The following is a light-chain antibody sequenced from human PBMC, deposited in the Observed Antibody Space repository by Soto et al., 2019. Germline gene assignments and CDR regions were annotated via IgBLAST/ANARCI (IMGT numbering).Light chain of an antibody. J-gene: IGKJ1*01. CDR3: QQCGSSPPT. Sequence: EIVLTQSPGTLSLSPGERATLSCKASQSVSSSYLAGYQQKPGQAPRLLIYDASSRATGIPDRFSGSGSGTDFTLTISRLEPEDFAVYYCQQCGSSPPTFGQGTKVEIK. V-gene: IGKV3-20*01. CDR1: QSVSSSY. CDR2: DAS.